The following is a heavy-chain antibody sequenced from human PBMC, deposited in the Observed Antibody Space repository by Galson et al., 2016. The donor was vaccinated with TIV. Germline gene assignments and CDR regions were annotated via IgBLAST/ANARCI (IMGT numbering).Heavy chain of an antibody. D-gene: IGHD3-22*01. CDR2: IISIFRTT. V-gene: IGHV1-69*13. CDR3: ARTDTLKNYYDSSGYYPF. CDR1: ANTFISYA. Sequence: SVKVSCKASANTFISYAITWVRQAPGQGLEWMGGIISIFRTTQYAQKFQGRVTITADESMSTAYMELSGLRSDDTAVYYCARTDTLKNYYDSSGYYPFWGQGTLVTVSS. J-gene: IGHJ4*02.